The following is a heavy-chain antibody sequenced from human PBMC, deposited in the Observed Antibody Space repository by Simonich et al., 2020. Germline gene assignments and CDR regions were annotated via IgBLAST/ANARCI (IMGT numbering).Heavy chain of an antibody. CDR2: INPTSGGT. J-gene: IGHJ3*02. V-gene: IGHV1-2*06. CDR1: GYTFTGYY. Sequence: QVQLVQSGAEVKKPGASVKVSCKASGYTFTGYYMHWVRQAPGQGLERRGRINPTSGGTNYAQKCKGRVTRTRDTSISTAYMELSRLRSDDTAVYYCARDTFLGYCSSTSCYDAFDIWGQGTMVTVSS. D-gene: IGHD2-2*01. CDR3: ARDTFLGYCSSTSCYDAFDI.